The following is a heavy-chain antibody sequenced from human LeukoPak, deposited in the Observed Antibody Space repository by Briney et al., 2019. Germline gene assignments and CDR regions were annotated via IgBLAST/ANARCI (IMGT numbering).Heavy chain of an antibody. Sequence: GGSLRLSCAASGFIFSSYGMHWVRQAPGKGLEYVSAISSSGGSTYYADSVKGRFTISRDNSKDTLYLQMSSLRAEDTTVYYCVKSAGFDWLSPLDAFDIWGQGTMVTVSS. CDR1: GFIFSSYG. V-gene: IGHV3-64D*06. J-gene: IGHJ3*02. D-gene: IGHD3-9*01. CDR2: ISSSGGST. CDR3: VKSAGFDWLSPLDAFDI.